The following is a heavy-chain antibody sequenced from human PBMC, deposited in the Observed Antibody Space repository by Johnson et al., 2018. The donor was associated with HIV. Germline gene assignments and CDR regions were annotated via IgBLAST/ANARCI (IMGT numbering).Heavy chain of an antibody. Sequence: QVQLVESGGGLVQPGGSPRLSCGATPFTFSSYAMSRVRQAPVKGLEWVAFKRYDGSNKYYADSVTGRFTISRANSTNTLYLHMNSLRAEDSAVYYCARDRAPFYSSSSDAFDIWGQGTMVTVSS. D-gene: IGHD6-6*01. CDR2: KRYDGSNK. J-gene: IGHJ3*02. V-gene: IGHV3-30*02. CDR3: ARDRAPFYSSSSDAFDI. CDR1: PFTFSSYA.